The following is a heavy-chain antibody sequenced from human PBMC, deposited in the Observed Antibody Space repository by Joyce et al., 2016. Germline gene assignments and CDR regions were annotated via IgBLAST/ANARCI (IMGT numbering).Heavy chain of an antibody. Sequence: QVQLVQSGAEVKKPGASVTVSCQASGYTFTYYSIHWVRQAPGQGLERMGMINPSSGSATYPQKLQGRVTLTRHTSTNTVYLELRSLTSDDTAVYYCARGGGNMIVSNWGQGTLVTVSS. V-gene: IGHV1-46*04. D-gene: IGHD3-22*01. J-gene: IGHJ4*02. CDR1: GYTFTYYS. CDR2: INPSSGSA. CDR3: ARGGGNMIVSN.